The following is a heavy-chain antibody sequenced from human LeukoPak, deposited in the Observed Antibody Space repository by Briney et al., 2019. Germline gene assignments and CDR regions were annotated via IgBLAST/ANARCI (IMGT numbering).Heavy chain of an antibody. V-gene: IGHV1-18*01. CDR1: GYTFTSFG. CDR2: ISAYNGET. D-gene: IGHD1-26*01. CDR3: ARRRGSHSSDY. Sequence: SSVKVSCKAAGYTFTSFGITWVGQAPGHGLEWMGWISAYNGETNYAQKFQDRVTMTTDTSTMTDYMELRSLTSDDTAVYYCARRRGSHSSDYWGQGTLVTVSS. J-gene: IGHJ4*02.